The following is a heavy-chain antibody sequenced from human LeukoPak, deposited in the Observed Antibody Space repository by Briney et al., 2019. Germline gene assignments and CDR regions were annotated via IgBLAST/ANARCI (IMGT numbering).Heavy chain of an antibody. CDR3: ARDRRHRYSSSWYWDY. D-gene: IGHD6-13*01. CDR2: ISAYNGNT. CDR1: GYTFTSYG. J-gene: IGHJ4*02. Sequence: ASVKVSCKASGYTFTSYGISWVRQAPGQGLEWMGWISAYNGNTNYAQKLQGRVTMTTDTSTSTAYMELRSLRSDDTAVYYCARDRRHRYSSSWYWDYWGQGTLVTVSS. V-gene: IGHV1-18*01.